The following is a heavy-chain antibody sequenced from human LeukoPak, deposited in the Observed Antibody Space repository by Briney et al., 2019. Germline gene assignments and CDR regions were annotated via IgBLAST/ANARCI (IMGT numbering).Heavy chain of an antibody. J-gene: IGHJ4*02. D-gene: IGHD5-24*01. V-gene: IGHV3-30*19. CDR1: GFTFSSYG. Sequence: GGSLRLSCAASGFTFSSYGMHWVRQAPGKGLEWVAVISYDGRNKYYADSVKGRFTISRDNSKNTLYLQMNSLRAEDTAVYYCARGDGYNYVDFDYWGQGTLVTVSS. CDR2: ISYDGRNK. CDR3: ARGDGYNYVDFDY.